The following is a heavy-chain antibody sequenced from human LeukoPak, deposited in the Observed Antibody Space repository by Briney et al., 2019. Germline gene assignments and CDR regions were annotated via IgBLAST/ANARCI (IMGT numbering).Heavy chain of an antibody. CDR1: GFIFSSYS. D-gene: IGHD5-12*01. CDR3: AKDPTKAVGFSHIDY. V-gene: IGHV3-21*04. CDR2: VSSSSSYI. Sequence: TGGSLRLSCAASGFIFSSYSMNWVRQAPGKGLEWVSSVSSSSSYIYYADSVKGRFTISRDNAKNSLYLQMNSLRVEDTAVYYCAKDPTKAVGFSHIDYWGPGTLVTVSS. J-gene: IGHJ4*02.